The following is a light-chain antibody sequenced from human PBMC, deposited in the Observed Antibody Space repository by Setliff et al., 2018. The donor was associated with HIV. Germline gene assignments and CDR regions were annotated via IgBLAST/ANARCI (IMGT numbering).Light chain of an antibody. CDR2: ENN. CDR3: GTWDNSLSAYV. Sequence: QSVLTQPPSVSGAPGQRVTISCTGSSSNIGAGYDVHWYQQLPGTAPKLLIYENNERPSGIPDRFSGSKSGSSATLGITGLQTGDEADYHCGTWDNSLSAYVFGTGTKVTVL. V-gene: IGLV1-51*02. CDR1: SSNIGAGYD. J-gene: IGLJ1*01.